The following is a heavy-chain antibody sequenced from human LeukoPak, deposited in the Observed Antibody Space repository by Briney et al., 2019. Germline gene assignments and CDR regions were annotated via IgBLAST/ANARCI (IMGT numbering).Heavy chain of an antibody. CDR2: MNPTTGNT. Sequence: ASVKVSCKASGYSFSSYDINWVRQATGQGLEWMGWMNPTTGNTGYAQRFQGRVTMTRNTSICTAYMELSSLRSEDTAVYYCARILRYFDWLPWGQGTLVTVSS. J-gene: IGHJ5*02. V-gene: IGHV1-8*01. CDR3: ARILRYFDWLP. D-gene: IGHD3-9*01. CDR1: GYSFSSYD.